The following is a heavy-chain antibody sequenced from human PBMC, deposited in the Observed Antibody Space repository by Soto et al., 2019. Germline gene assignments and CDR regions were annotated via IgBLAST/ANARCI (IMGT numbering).Heavy chain of an antibody. J-gene: IGHJ5*02. D-gene: IGHD2-8*01. V-gene: IGHV4-59*01. Sequence: SETLSLTCTVSGGSITSYNWNWLRQPPGKALEWIGYVYNSGSTNYNPSLKSRVTISVDTSKNQFSLKVNSVTAADTAVYYCARNGDCTRPGCIVGWFDPWGPGTLVTVSS. CDR2: VYNSGST. CDR1: GGSITSYN. CDR3: ARNGDCTRPGCIVGWFDP.